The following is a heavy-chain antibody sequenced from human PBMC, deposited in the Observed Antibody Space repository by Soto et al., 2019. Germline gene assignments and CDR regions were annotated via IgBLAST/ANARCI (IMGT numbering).Heavy chain of an antibody. Sequence: GGSLRLSCETSGFIFSMYWMHWVRQVPGKGPQGVARITDDGSTTYYAASVEGRFTISRDNAKNALYLQMTSLRADDTAVYYCTRGPRPTSIGTGAFWGQGTLVTVSS. CDR1: GFIFSMYW. J-gene: IGHJ4*02. D-gene: IGHD3-10*01. CDR3: TRGPRPTSIGTGAF. V-gene: IGHV3-74*01. CDR2: ITDDGSTT.